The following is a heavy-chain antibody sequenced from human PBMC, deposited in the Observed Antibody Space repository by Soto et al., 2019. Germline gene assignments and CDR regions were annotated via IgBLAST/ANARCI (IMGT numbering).Heavy chain of an antibody. CDR3: ARGSWDYGMDV. V-gene: IGHV4-34*01. CDR1: GGSFSGYY. Sequence: SETLSLTCAVYGGSFSGYYWSWIRQPPGKGLEWIGEINHSGSTNYNPSLKSRVTISVDTSKNQFSLKLSSVTAADTAVYYCARGSWDYGMDVWGQGTTVTVSS. D-gene: IGHD3-16*01. CDR2: INHSGST. J-gene: IGHJ6*02.